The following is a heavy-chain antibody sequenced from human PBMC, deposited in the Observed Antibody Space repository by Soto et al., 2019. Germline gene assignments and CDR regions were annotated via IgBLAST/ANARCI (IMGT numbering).Heavy chain of an antibody. CDR3: ASRITIFGVVTPLDY. J-gene: IGHJ4*02. Sequence: ASVKVSCKASGGTFSSYAISWVRQAPGQGLEWMGGIIPIFGTANYAQKFQGRVTITADKSTSTAYMELSSLKSEDTAVYYCASRITIFGVVTPLDYWGQGTLVTVSS. D-gene: IGHD3-3*01. CDR2: IIPIFGTA. V-gene: IGHV1-69*06. CDR1: GGTFSSYA.